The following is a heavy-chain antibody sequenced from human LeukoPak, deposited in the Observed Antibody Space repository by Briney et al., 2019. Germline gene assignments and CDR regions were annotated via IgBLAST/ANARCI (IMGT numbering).Heavy chain of an antibody. J-gene: IGHJ4*02. Sequence: GGSLRLSCAASGFTFSSYWMHWVRQAQGEGLVWVSRINSDGSSTSYAGSVKGRFTISRDNATNTLYLQMNSLRAEDAAVYYCARGARYCSSTSCYGEVFDYWGQGTLVTVSS. D-gene: IGHD2-2*01. CDR1: GFTFSSYW. CDR2: INSDGSST. CDR3: ARGARYCSSTSCYGEVFDY. V-gene: IGHV3-74*01.